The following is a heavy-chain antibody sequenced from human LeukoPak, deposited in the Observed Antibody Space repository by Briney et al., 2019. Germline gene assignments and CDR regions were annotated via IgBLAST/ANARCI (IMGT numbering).Heavy chain of an antibody. V-gene: IGHV3-23*01. CDR3: AKSGGVRFDP. D-gene: IGHD3-16*01. J-gene: IGHJ5*02. CDR2: ISGRDGST. Sequence: GGSLRLSCAASGFSFSNYDMSWVRQAPGKGLEWVSAISGRDGSTYYAGSVKGRFTISRDNSKNTLYLQMNSLRGEDTAVYYCAKSGGVRFDPWGQGTLVTVSS. CDR1: GFSFSNYD.